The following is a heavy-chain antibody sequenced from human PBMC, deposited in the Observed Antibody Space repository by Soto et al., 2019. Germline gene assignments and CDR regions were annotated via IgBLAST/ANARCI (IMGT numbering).Heavy chain of an antibody. J-gene: IGHJ4*02. CDR3: VRTLRILTGSYYFDY. D-gene: IGHD3-9*01. CDR2: IYPGDSDT. V-gene: IGHV5-51*01. Sequence: GESLKISCKGSGYSFTSYWIGWVRQMPGKGLEWMGIIYPGDSDTRYSPSFQGQVTISADKSISTAYLQWSSLKASDTAMYYCVRTLRILTGSYYFDYWGQGTLVTVSS. CDR1: GYSFTSYW.